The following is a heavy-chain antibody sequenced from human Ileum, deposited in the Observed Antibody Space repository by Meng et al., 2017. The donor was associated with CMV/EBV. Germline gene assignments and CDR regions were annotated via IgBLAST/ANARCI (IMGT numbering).Heavy chain of an antibody. CDR3: ARGSHPFSNYVWFDP. J-gene: IGHJ5*02. CDR2: IFYSGDN. D-gene: IGHD3-10*01. CDR1: GGAHINTAHY. V-gene: IGHV4-39*07. Sequence: LHGSGQCLLMPSANTYLTRTVSGGAHINTAHYWGWFRQPPGKGLEWVWSIFYSGDNDYSPSLKSRLTISRDTFKNQFSLNVDSVTAADTAVYYCARGSHPFSNYVWFDPWGQGTLVTVSS.